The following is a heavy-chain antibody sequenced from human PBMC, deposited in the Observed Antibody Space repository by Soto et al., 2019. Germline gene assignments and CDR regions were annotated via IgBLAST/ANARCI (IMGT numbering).Heavy chain of an antibody. CDR2: IYYSGST. D-gene: IGHD3-3*01. CDR1: GGSISSYY. CDR3: ARTNNDFWSGYTDY. Sequence: PSETLSLTCTVSGGSISSYYWSWIRQPPGKGLEWIGYIYYSGSTNYNPSLKSRVTISVDTSKNRFSLKLSSVTAADTAVYYCARTNNDFWSGYTDYWGQGTLVTVSS. V-gene: IGHV4-59*01. J-gene: IGHJ4*02.